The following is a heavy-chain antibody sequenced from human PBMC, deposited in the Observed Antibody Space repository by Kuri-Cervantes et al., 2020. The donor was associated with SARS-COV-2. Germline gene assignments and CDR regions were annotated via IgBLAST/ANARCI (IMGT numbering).Heavy chain of an antibody. CDR1: GYTFTGYY. D-gene: IGHD3-22*01. CDR3: ARSTPLRRLVVISQGGAFDI. J-gene: IGHJ3*02. V-gene: IGHV1-2*04. Sequence: ASVKVSCKASGYTFTGYYMHWLRQAPGQGLEWMGWINPNSGGTNNAQKYQGWVTITRDTSISTVYMELSRLRSDDTAVYYCARSTPLRRLVVISQGGAFDIWGQGTMVTVSS. CDR2: INPNSGGT.